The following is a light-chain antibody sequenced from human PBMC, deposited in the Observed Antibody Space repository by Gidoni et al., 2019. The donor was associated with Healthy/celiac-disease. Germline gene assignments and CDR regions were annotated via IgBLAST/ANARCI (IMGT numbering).Light chain of an antibody. CDR3: GTWDSSLSAVV. CDR2: DNN. Sequence: QKVTISCSGSSPNIGNNYVSWYQQLPGTAPKLLIYDNNKRPSGIPDRFSGSKSGTSATLGITGLQTGDEADYYCGTWDSSLSAVVFGGGTKLTVL. CDR1: SPNIGNNY. V-gene: IGLV1-51*01. J-gene: IGLJ3*02.